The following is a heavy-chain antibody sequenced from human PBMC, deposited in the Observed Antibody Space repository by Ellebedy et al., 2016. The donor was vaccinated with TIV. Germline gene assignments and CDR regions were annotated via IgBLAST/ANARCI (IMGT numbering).Heavy chain of an antibody. CDR1: GGSISSYY. V-gene: IGHV4-59*01. CDR3: ARVGRYGDHVDPGWFDP. CDR2: VYYSGST. D-gene: IGHD4-17*01. Sequence: SETLSLTCTVSGGSISSYYWSWIRQPPGKGLEYIGYVYYSGSTNCNPSLKRRVTISVDTSKNQFSLKLSSVTAADTAVYYCARVGRYGDHVDPGWFDPWGQGTLVTVSS. J-gene: IGHJ5*02.